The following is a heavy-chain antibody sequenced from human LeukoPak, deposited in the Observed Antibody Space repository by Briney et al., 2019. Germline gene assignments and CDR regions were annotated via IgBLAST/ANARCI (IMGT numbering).Heavy chain of an antibody. J-gene: IGHJ4*02. CDR3: ARSRRAYSSSWYH. CDR1: GGSISSGGYY. CDR2: IYHSGST. D-gene: IGHD6-13*01. Sequence: SETLSLTCTVSGGSISSGGYYWSWIRQPPGKGLEWIGYIYHSGSTYYNPSLKSRVTISVDRSKNQFSLKLSSVTAADTAVYYCARSRRAYSSSWYHWGQGTLVTVSS. V-gene: IGHV4-30-2*01.